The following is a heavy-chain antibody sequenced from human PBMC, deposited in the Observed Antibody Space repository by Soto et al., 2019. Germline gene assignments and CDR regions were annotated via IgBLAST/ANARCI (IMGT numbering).Heavy chain of an antibody. CDR1: GYTFTSYG. D-gene: IGHD3-22*01. V-gene: IGHV1-18*01. Sequence: ASVKVSCKASGYTFTSYGIGWVRQAPGQGLEWMGWISAYNGNTNYAQKLQGRVTMTTDTSTSTAYMELRSLRSDDTAVYYCARVLYYYDSSGYPPDAFDIWGQGTMVTVSS. J-gene: IGHJ3*02. CDR2: ISAYNGNT. CDR3: ARVLYYYDSSGYPPDAFDI.